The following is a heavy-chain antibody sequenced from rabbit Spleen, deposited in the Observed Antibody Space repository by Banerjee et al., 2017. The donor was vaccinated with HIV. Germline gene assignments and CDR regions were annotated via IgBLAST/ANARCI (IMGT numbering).Heavy chain of an antibody. CDR3: ARSSQGTTAGYYWNYFDL. D-gene: IGHD1-1*01. CDR2: INAITGKA. Sequence: QSLEESGGDLVKPGASLTLTCTASGFSFSNKAVMCWVRQAPGKGLEWIACINAITGKAVYASWAKGRFTISKTSSTTVTLQMTSLTAADTATYFCARSSQGTTAGYYWNYFDLWGPGTLVTVS. V-gene: IGHV1S40*01. CDR1: GFSFSNKAV. J-gene: IGHJ4*01.